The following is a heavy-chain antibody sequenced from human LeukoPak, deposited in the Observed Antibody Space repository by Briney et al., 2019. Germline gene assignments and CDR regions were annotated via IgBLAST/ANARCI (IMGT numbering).Heavy chain of an antibody. D-gene: IGHD1-26*01. V-gene: IGHV1-69*05. CDR1: GGAFSSYA. Sequence: SVKVSCKASGGAFSSYAISWVRQAPGQGLEWMGRMIPIFGTANYAQKFQGRVTITTDESTSTAYMELSSLRSEDTAVYYCARDPGEWELHVNDAFDIWGQGTMVTVSS. J-gene: IGHJ3*02. CDR2: MIPIFGTA. CDR3: ARDPGEWELHVNDAFDI.